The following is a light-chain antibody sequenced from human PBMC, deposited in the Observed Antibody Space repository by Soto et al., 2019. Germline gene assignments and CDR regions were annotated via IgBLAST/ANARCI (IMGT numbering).Light chain of an antibody. CDR3: QQYGSSHAFT. CDR2: GAS. J-gene: IGKJ3*01. Sequence: EIVLTQSPGTLSLSPGERATLSCRASQSVSSSYLAWYQQKPGQAPRLLIYGASSRATGIPDRFSGSGSGTDFTLTISRLEPEDFAVYYCQQYGSSHAFTFGPGTKVEIK. CDR1: QSVSSSY. V-gene: IGKV3-20*01.